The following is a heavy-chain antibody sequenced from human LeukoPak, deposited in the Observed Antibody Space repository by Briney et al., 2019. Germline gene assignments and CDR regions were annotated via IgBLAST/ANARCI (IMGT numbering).Heavy chain of an antibody. CDR1: GYTFTSYG. CDR2: ISAYNGNT. Sequence: GASVKVSCKASGYTFTSYGINWVRQAPGQGLEWMGWISAYNGNTNYAQKLQGRVTMTTDTSTSTAYLELRSLRSDYTAVYYCARGELPTLYGMDVWGQGTTVTVSS. CDR3: ARGELPTLYGMDV. J-gene: IGHJ6*02. D-gene: IGHD3-10*01. V-gene: IGHV1-18*01.